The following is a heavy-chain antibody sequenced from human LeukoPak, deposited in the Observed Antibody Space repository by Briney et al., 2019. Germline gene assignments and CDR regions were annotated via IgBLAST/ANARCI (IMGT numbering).Heavy chain of an antibody. CDR3: TRDLRGATDY. Sequence: GGSLRLSCAASGSTFSTYWMHWVRQAPGKGLVWVSRINPDGSGTIYADSVKGRFTISRDNAKNMLNLQLNSLRAEDTAVYYCTRDLRGATDYWGQGTLVTVSS. V-gene: IGHV3-74*01. CDR1: GSTFSTYW. CDR2: INPDGSGT. J-gene: IGHJ4*02. D-gene: IGHD1-26*01.